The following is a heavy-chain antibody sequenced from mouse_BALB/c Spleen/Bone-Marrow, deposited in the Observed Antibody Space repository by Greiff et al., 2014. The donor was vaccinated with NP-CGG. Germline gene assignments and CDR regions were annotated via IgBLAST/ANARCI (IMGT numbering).Heavy chain of an antibody. CDR2: IYPGDGDT. J-gene: IGHJ2*01. Sequence: QVQLQQSGAELARPGASVKLSCKASGYTFTSYWMQWVKQRPGQGLEWIGAIYPGDGDTRYTQKFKGKATLTADKSSSTAYMQLSSLASEDFAVYYCARDEHYFDYWGQGTTLTVSS. CDR1: GYTFTSYW. CDR3: ARDEHYFDY. V-gene: IGHV1-87*01.